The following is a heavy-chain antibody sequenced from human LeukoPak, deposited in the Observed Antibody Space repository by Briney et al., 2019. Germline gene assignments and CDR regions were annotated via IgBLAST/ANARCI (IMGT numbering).Heavy chain of an antibody. J-gene: IGHJ4*02. D-gene: IGHD3-16*02. Sequence: SETLSLTCTVSGGSISSGSYYWSWIRQPAGKGLEWIGRIYTSGSTHYNPSLKGRVTISVDTSKNQFSLKLSSVTAADTAVYYCARGYDYVWGSYRRAGPYFDYWGQGTLVTVSS. CDR3: ARGYDYVWGSYRRAGPYFDY. CDR2: IYTSGST. V-gene: IGHV4-61*02. CDR1: GGSISSGSYY.